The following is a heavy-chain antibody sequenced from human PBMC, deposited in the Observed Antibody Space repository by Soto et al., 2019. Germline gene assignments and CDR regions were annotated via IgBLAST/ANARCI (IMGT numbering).Heavy chain of an antibody. J-gene: IGHJ6*02. D-gene: IGHD1-1*01. CDR3: ARGRGLNWNYFYYYGMDV. V-gene: IGHV4-34*01. CDR2: INHSGST. CDR1: GVSFSGYY. Sequence: SETLSLTCAVYGVSFSGYYWSWIRQPPGKGLERIGEINHSGSTNYNPSLKSRVTISVDTSKNQFSLKLSSVTAADTAVYYCARGRGLNWNYFYYYGMDVWGQGTTVTVSS.